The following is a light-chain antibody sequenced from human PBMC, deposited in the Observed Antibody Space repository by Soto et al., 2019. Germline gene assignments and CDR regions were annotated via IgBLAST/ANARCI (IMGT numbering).Light chain of an antibody. Sequence: DIQMTQSPSSLSASIGDRVSFTCQASQDISKFLNWYQHKPGQAPSLLIYDASKSHIGVPSRFSGSGSGTDFTFTISSLQPEDNATYYCQQYENRPYTFGPGTKVDVK. CDR2: DAS. J-gene: IGKJ3*01. V-gene: IGKV1-33*01. CDR3: QQYENRPYT. CDR1: QDISKF.